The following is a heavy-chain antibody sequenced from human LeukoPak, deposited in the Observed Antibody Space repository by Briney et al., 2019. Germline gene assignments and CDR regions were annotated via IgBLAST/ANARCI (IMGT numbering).Heavy chain of an antibody. CDR3: ATYRQVLLPFES. V-gene: IGHV3-23*01. D-gene: IGHD5-18*01. CDR1: GFTFSSYA. Sequence: GGSLRLSCAASGFTFSSYAMSWVRQAPGKGLEWVSAISGSGGSTYYADSVKGRFTISRDNSKNTLYLQMNSLRVEDTAIYYCATYRQVLLPFESWGQGTLVTVSS. J-gene: IGHJ4*02. CDR2: ISGSGGST.